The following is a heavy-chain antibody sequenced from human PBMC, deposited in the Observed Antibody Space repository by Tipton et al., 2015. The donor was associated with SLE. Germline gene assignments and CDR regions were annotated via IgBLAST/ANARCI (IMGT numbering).Heavy chain of an antibody. V-gene: IGHV4-39*07. J-gene: IGHJ4*02. D-gene: IGHD2-15*01. CDR3: AGEGELVGVGAALDN. Sequence: TLSLTCTVSGGSISGSCYYWTWIRQPPGKGLEWIGRIYLTGNTNYNPSLKSRVTMSLDKSKNQFSLTLSSVTAADTAVYYCAGEGELVGVGAALDNWGQGTLVTVSS. CDR2: IYLTGNT. CDR1: GGSISGSCYY.